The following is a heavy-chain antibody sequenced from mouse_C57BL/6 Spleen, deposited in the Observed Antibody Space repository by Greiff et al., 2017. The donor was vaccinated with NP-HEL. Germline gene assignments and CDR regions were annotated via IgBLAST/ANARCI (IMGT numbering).Heavy chain of an antibody. J-gene: IGHJ3*01. CDR3: AREEVPGSSSWFAY. Sequence: VQLQQSGAELARPGASVKLSCKASGYTFTSYGISWVKQRTGQGLEWIGEIYPRSGNTYYNEKFKGKATLTADKSSSTAYMELRSLTSGDSAVYFCAREEVPGSSSWFAYWGQGTLVTVSA. CDR2: IYPRSGNT. CDR1: GYTFTSYG. D-gene: IGHD1-1*01. V-gene: IGHV1-81*01.